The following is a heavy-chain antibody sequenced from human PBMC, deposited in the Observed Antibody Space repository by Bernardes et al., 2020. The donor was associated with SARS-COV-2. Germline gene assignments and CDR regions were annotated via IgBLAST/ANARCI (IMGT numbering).Heavy chain of an antibody. D-gene: IGHD6-19*01. CDR3: AKGLGVAGAIDF. V-gene: IGHV3-23*01. Sequence: GGSLRLSCAASGFTFSNYAMYWVRQAPGKGLKWVSAISGTGGNTYYADSVKGRFTTSRDNSRNTLYLEATSLRVEDTATYYCAKGLGVAGAIDFWGRGTLVTVSS. J-gene: IGHJ4*02. CDR1: GFTFSNYA. CDR2: ISGTGGNT.